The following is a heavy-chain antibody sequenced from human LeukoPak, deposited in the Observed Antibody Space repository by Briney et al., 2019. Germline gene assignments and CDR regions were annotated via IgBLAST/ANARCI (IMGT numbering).Heavy chain of an antibody. CDR2: IRSKANSYAT. Sequence: GGSLRLSCAASGFTFSGSAMHWVRQASGKGLEWVGRIRSKANSYATAYAASVKGRFTISRDDSKNTAYLQMNSLKTEDTAVYYCTTVVVPAAISDYYMDVWGKGTTVTVSS. D-gene: IGHD2-2*02. CDR1: GFTFSGSA. CDR3: TTVVVPAAISDYYMDV. V-gene: IGHV3-73*01. J-gene: IGHJ6*03.